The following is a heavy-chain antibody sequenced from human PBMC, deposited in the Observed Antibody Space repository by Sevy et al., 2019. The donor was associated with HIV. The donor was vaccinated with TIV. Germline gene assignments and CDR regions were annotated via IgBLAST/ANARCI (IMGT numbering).Heavy chain of an antibody. J-gene: IGHJ4*02. D-gene: IGHD3-10*01. CDR3: ARERQEEDKSGAKFDY. CDR1: GFNFRSYW. CDR2: IKHDGSEQ. V-gene: IGHV3-7*01. Sequence: GWSLRLSCEVSGFNFRSYWMSWVRQAPGKGLEWVANIKHDGSEQYYLDSVKGRFTVSRDNGKNSLYLQMTSLRVDDAAVYYCARERQEEDKSGAKFDYWGRGTLVTVSS.